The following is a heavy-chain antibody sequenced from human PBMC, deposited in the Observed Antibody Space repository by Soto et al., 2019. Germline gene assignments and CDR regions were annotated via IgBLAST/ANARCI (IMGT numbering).Heavy chain of an antibody. CDR1: GGSISSGDYY. CDR3: AKDSLLSSRRMDV. D-gene: IGHD1-26*01. Sequence: QVQLQESGPGLVKPSQTLSLTCTVSGGSISSGDYYWSWIRQHPGKGLEWIGYIYYSGSTYYIPSLKSRVTISVDTSKNRFSLKLSSVTAADTAVYYCAKDSLLSSRRMDVWGQGTTVTVSS. J-gene: IGHJ6*02. CDR2: IYYSGST. V-gene: IGHV4-31*03.